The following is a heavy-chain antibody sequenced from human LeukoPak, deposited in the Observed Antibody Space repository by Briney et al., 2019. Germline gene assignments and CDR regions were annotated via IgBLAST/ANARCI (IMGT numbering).Heavy chain of an antibody. J-gene: IGHJ4*02. V-gene: IGHV3-23*01. CDR2: ISSSGGGT. CDR1: GFTFSSYA. Sequence: GGSLRLSCAVSGFTFSSYAVTWVRQAPGKGLEWVSLISSSGGGTYYADSVKGRFTISRDNSKNTLYLQMNSLRAEDTAVYYCAKVMGGWTPFDYWGQGTLVTVSS. CDR3: AKVMGGWTPFDY. D-gene: IGHD2-8*01.